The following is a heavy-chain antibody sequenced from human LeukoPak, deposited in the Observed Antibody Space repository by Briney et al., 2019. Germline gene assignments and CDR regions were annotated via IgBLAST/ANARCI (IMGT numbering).Heavy chain of an antibody. Sequence: GGSLRLPCAASGFSFSDHYMDWVRQAPGKGLEWVSAISGSGGSTYYADSVKGRFTISRDNSKNTLYLQMNSLRAEDTAVYYCAKVRLIAVAGTSDFDYWGQGTLVTVSS. CDR3: AKVRLIAVAGTSDFDY. V-gene: IGHV3-23*01. J-gene: IGHJ4*02. CDR1: GFSFSDHY. CDR2: ISGSGGST. D-gene: IGHD6-19*01.